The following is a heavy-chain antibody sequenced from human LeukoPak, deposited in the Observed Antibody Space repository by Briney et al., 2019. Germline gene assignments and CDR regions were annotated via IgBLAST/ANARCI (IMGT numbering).Heavy chain of an antibody. D-gene: IGHD3/OR15-3a*01. Sequence: AGGSLILSCAASGFTFSDYYMSWIRQPPGKGLEWIGSIYYSGTTYYNPSLRSRVTISVDTSKNQFSLKLSSVTAADTAVYYCARRWTAYHLYYFDNWGQGTLVTVSS. CDR1: GFTFSDYY. V-gene: IGHV4-39*01. CDR3: ARRWTAYHLYYFDN. CDR2: IYYSGTT. J-gene: IGHJ4*02.